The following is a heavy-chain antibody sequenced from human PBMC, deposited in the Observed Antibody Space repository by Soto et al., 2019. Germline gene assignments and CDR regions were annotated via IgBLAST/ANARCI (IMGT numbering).Heavy chain of an antibody. J-gene: IGHJ3*02. CDR1: GLTVTGKKY. CDR3: ATWRLREHAYDI. V-gene: IGHV3-53*01. CDR2: VYDTDGI. D-gene: IGHD4-17*01. Sequence: GGSLRLSCEASGLTVTGKKYVAWVRQAPGKGLEWVSGVYDTDGIYYADSVKGRFTSSRDNSKTIVYLEMNSLTPDDTAVYYCATWRLREHAYDIWGLGTTVTVSS.